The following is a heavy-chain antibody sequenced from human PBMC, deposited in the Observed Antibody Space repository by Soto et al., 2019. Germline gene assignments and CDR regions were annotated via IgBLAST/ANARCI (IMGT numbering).Heavy chain of an antibody. CDR3: ARAYDSSGYQPLDAFDI. D-gene: IGHD3-22*01. Sequence: PGESLKISCKGSGYSFTSYWIGWVRQMPGKGLEWMGIIYPGDSDTRYSPSFQGQVTISADKSISTAYLQWSSLKASDTAMYYCARAYDSSGYQPLDAFDIWGQGTMVTV. V-gene: IGHV5-51*01. CDR2: IYPGDSDT. J-gene: IGHJ3*02. CDR1: GYSFTSYW.